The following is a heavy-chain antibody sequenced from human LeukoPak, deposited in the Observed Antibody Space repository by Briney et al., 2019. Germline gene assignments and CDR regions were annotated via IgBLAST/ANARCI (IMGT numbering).Heavy chain of an antibody. D-gene: IGHD2-2*01. J-gene: IGHJ3*02. V-gene: IGHV3-21*01. CDR2: ISSSSNYI. CDR1: GFTFSSYN. CDR3: ASGDYSSISSCPELDAFDI. Sequence: GGSLRLSCAASGFTFSSYNMNWVRQAPGKGLEWVSSISSSSNYIYYADSLKGRFTISRDNAKNSLYLQMNSLRPEDTAVYYCASGDYSSISSCPELDAFDIWGQGTMVTVSS.